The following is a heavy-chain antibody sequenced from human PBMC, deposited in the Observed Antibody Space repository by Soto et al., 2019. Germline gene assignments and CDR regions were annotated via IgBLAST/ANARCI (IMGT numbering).Heavy chain of an antibody. CDR2: ISHDGSNK. CDR3: ATHAGYDILTGYYPY. CDR1: GFTFSSYG. Sequence: GGSLRLSCAASGFTFSSYGMHWVRQAPGKGLEWVAVISHDGSNKYYADSVKGRFTISRDNSKNTLYLQMNSLRAEDTAVYYCATHAGYDILTGYYPYWGRGTLVTVSS. D-gene: IGHD3-9*01. V-gene: IGHV3-30*03. J-gene: IGHJ4*02.